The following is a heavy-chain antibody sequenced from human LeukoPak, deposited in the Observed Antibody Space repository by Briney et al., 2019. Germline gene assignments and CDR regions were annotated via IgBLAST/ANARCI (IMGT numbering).Heavy chain of an antibody. Sequence: GGSLRLSCAASGFTFSSYGMHWVRQAPGKGLEWVAFIRYDGSNKYYADSVKGRFTISRDNSKNTLYLQMNSLRAEDTAVYYCAKDISGSYREYFQHWGQGTLVTVSS. CDR3: AKDISGSYREYFQH. J-gene: IGHJ1*01. D-gene: IGHD1-26*01. CDR1: GFTFSSYG. V-gene: IGHV3-30*02. CDR2: IRYDGSNK.